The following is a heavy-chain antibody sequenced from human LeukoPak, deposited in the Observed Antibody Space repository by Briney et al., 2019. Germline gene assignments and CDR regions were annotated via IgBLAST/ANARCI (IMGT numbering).Heavy chain of an antibody. J-gene: IGHJ4*02. Sequence: ASETLSLTCAVYGGSFSGYYWSWIRQPPGKGLEWIGYIYYSGSTNYNPSLKSRVTISVDTSKNQFSLKLSSVTAADTAVYYCARDQGDGYNGIDYWGQGTLVTVSS. V-gene: IGHV4-59*01. CDR1: GGSFSGYY. D-gene: IGHD5-24*01. CDR2: IYYSGST. CDR3: ARDQGDGYNGIDY.